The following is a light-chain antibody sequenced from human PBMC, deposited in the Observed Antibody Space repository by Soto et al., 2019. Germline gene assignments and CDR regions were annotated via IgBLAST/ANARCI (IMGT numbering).Light chain of an antibody. J-gene: IGLJ1*01. V-gene: IGLV7-46*01. Sequence: QAVVTQEPSLTVSPGGTVTLTCGSSTGAVTSGHYPYWFQQRPGQAPRTLISDTSNRHSWTPARFSGSLLGGKASLTLSGVQPEYEADYYCLLSFSGVEVFGRGTKVTVL. CDR3: LLSFSGVEV. CDR1: TGAVTSGHY. CDR2: DTS.